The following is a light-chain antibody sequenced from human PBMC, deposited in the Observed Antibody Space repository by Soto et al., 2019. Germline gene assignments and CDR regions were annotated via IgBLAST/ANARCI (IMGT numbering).Light chain of an antibody. V-gene: IGKV3D-15*01. J-gene: IGKJ4*01. CDR1: QTVTNN. CDR3: QQYNNWPLT. Sequence: VLTQSPGTLSLFPGARATLSGLASQTVTNNYLAWYQQRPGLAPRLLIYGASSRATGIPARFSGSGSGTEFTLTIISLQSEDFAVYYCQQYNNWPLTFGGGTKVDI. CDR2: GAS.